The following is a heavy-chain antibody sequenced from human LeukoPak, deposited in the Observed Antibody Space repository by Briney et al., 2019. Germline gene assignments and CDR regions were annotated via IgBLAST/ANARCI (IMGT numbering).Heavy chain of an antibody. Sequence: GGSLRLSCAASGFTFSSYAMSWVRQAPGKGLEWVSAISSSGGSTYYADSVKGRFTISRDNSKNTLYLQMNSLRAEDTAVYYCAIAPYSSSWYAREYFQHWGQGTLVTVSS. CDR3: AIAPYSSSWYAREYFQH. D-gene: IGHD6-13*01. CDR2: ISSSGGST. CDR1: GFTFSSYA. J-gene: IGHJ1*01. V-gene: IGHV3-23*01.